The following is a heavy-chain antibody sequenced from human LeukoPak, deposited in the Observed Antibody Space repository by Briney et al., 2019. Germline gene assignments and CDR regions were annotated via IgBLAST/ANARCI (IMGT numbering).Heavy chain of an antibody. CDR2: ISSSSSYI. D-gene: IGHD6-13*01. CDR1: GFTFNNYA. V-gene: IGHV3-21*01. CDR3: AREARIAAADY. Sequence: GGSLRLSCAASGFTFNNYAMSWVRQAPGKGLEWVSSISSSSSYIYYADSVKGRFTISRDNAKNSLYLQMNSLRAEDTAVYYCAREARIAAADYWGQGTLVTVSS. J-gene: IGHJ4*02.